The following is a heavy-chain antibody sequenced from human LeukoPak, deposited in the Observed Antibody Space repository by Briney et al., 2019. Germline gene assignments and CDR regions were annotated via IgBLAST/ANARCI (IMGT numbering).Heavy chain of an antibody. D-gene: IGHD5-18*01. CDR3: ARSPRVDTAMVVDY. Sequence: ASVKVSCKASGYTFTSYGISWVRQAPGQGLERMGWISAYNGNTNYAQKLQGRVTMTTDTSTSTAYMELRSLRSDDTAVYYCARSPRVDTAMVVDYWGQGTLVTVSS. CDR2: ISAYNGNT. CDR1: GYTFTSYG. V-gene: IGHV1-18*01. J-gene: IGHJ4*02.